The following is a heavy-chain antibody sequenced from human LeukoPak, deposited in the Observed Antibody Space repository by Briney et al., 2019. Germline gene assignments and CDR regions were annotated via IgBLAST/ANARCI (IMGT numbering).Heavy chain of an antibody. CDR2: IYYSGST. V-gene: IGHV4-61*05. J-gene: IGHJ3*02. Sequence: PSETLSLTCTVSGGSISSSNYYWGWIRQPPGKGLEWIGYIYYSGSTNYNPSLKSRVTISVDTSKNQFSLKLSSVTAADTAVYYCARVHHDILTGWNNDALDIWGQGTMVTVSS. CDR3: ARVHHDILTGWNNDALDI. CDR1: GGSISSSNYY. D-gene: IGHD3-9*01.